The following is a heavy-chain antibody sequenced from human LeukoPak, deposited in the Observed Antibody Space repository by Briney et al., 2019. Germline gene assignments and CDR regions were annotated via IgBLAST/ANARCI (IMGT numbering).Heavy chain of an antibody. D-gene: IGHD3-16*02. Sequence: GGSLRLSCAASGFTFSSYGMHWVRQAPGKGLEWVAVISYDGSNKYYADFVKGRFTISRDNSKNTLYLQMNSLRAEDTAVYYCAKDLSGGGGGVIAWGQGTLVTVSS. CDR3: AKDLSGGGGGVIA. CDR1: GFTFSSYG. CDR2: ISYDGSNK. J-gene: IGHJ5*02. V-gene: IGHV3-30*18.